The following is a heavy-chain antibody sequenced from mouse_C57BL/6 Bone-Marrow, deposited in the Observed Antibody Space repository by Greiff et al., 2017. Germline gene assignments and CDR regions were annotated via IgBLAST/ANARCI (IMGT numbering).Heavy chain of an antibody. CDR1: GYTFTSYW. CDR3: ARGGLRRRHAMDY. Sequence: QVQLQQPGAELVKPGASVKMSCKASGYTFTSYWITWVKQRPGQGLEWIGDIYPGSGSPNYNEQFKSKATLTVDTSSSAAYMQLSSLQSEDSAVYDCARGGLRRRHAMDYWGQGTSVTVSS. D-gene: IGHD2-4*01. V-gene: IGHV1-55*01. J-gene: IGHJ4*01. CDR2: IYPGSGSP.